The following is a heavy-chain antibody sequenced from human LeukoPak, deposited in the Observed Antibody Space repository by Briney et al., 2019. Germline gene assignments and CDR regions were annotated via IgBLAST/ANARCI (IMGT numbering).Heavy chain of an antibody. J-gene: IGHJ3*02. CDR3: ARTDGGYCSGGSCYTGAFHI. CDR1: GFTFSSYG. CDR2: IQYDGSNK. V-gene: IGHV3-30*02. D-gene: IGHD2-15*01. Sequence: GGSLRLSCAASGFTFSSYGMHWVRQAPGKGLEWVAFIQYDGSNKYYADFVKGRFTISRDNSKNTLYLQMNSLRAEDTAVYYCARTDGGYCSGGSCYTGAFHIWGQGTMVTVSS.